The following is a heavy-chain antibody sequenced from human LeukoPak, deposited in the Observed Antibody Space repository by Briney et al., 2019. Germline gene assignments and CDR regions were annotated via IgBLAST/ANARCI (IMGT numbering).Heavy chain of an antibody. Sequence: GGSLRLSCAASGFTFSSYSMNWVRQAPGKGLEWVSSISSSSSYIYYADSVKGRFTISRDNAKNSLYLQMNSLRAKDTAVYYCWGGRYCSSTSCRNAFDIWGQGTMVTVSS. V-gene: IGHV3-21*01. CDR2: ISSSSSYI. D-gene: IGHD2-2*01. J-gene: IGHJ3*02. CDR3: WGGRYCSSTSCRNAFDI. CDR1: GFTFSSYS.